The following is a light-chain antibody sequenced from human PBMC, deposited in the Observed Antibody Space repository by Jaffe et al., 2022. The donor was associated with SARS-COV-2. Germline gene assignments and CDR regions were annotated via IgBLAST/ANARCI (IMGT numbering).Light chain of an antibody. CDR3: QRRGYPYT. V-gene: IGKV3-11*01. CDR2: DAS. J-gene: IGKJ2*01. CDR1: QSVGDF. Sequence: EIVLTQSPATLSLSPGESATLSCRASQSVGDFVAWYQQKPGQAPRLLIYDASNRATGVPTRFRCSGSGTDFTLTISSLEPEDFAVYYCQRRGYPYTFGQGTRLEIK.